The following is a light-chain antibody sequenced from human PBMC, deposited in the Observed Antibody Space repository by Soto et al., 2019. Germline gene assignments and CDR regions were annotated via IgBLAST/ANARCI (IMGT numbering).Light chain of an antibody. Sequence: EIVLTQSPGTLSLSPGERATLSCRASQSVSDSYLAWYQQKPGQAPRLLISGASTRATGIPDRFSGSGSGTDFTLTISRLEPEDFAVFYCQQYGSSPLTFGGGTKVEIK. CDR3: QQYGSSPLT. CDR2: GAS. J-gene: IGKJ4*02. CDR1: QSVSDSY. V-gene: IGKV3-20*01.